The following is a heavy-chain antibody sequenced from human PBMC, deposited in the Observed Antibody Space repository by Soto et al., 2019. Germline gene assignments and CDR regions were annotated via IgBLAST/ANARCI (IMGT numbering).Heavy chain of an antibody. CDR1: GFTFSSYS. V-gene: IGHV3-21*01. Sequence: GESLKISCAASGFTFSSYSMNWVRQAPGKGLEWVSSISSSSYIYYADSVKGRFTISRDNAKNSLYLQMNSLRAEDTAVYYCARDRVEMATNDAFDIWGQGTMVTVSS. CDR3: ARDRVEMATNDAFDI. D-gene: IGHD5-12*01. CDR2: ISSSSYI. J-gene: IGHJ3*02.